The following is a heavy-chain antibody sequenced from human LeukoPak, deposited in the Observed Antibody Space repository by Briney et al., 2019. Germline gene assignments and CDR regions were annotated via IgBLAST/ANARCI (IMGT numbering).Heavy chain of an antibody. J-gene: IGHJ4*02. CDR2: IKQDGSEK. CDR3: ARDYGEYHYDSSGYSAD. V-gene: IGHV3-7*01. D-gene: IGHD3-22*01. Sequence: GGSLRLSCAASGFTVSSSYMSWVRQAPGKGLEWVASIKQDGSEKYYVDSVKGRFTISRDNAKNSLYLQMNSLRAEDTAVYYCARDYGEYHYDSSGYSADWGQGTLVTVSS. CDR1: GFTVSSSY.